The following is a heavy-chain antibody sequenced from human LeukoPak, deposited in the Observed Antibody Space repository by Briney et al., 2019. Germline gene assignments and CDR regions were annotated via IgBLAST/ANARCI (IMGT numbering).Heavy chain of an antibody. Sequence: GESLKISCKGSGYSFTRYWIGWVRQMPGKGLEWMGIIYPGDSDTRYSPSFQGQVTISADKSISTAYLQWSSLKASDTAMYYCARSPAYYYDSSGYYYYWGQGTLVTVSS. D-gene: IGHD3-22*01. CDR2: IYPGDSDT. CDR3: ARSPAYYYDSSGYYYY. CDR1: GYSFTRYW. V-gene: IGHV5-51*01. J-gene: IGHJ4*02.